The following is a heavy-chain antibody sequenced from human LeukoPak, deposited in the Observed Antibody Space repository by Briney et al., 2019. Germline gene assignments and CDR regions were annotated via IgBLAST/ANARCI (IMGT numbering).Heavy chain of an antibody. V-gene: IGHV3-48*04. Sequence: GGSLRLSCAASGFTFSSYSMNWVRQAPGEGLEWVSYISSSGSTIYYADSVKGRFTISRDNAKNTLYLQMNRLRAEDAAVYYCAKAPVTTCSGAYCYPFDYWGQGTLVTVSS. CDR2: ISSSGSTI. CDR3: AKAPVTTCSGAYCYPFDY. CDR1: GFTFSSYS. J-gene: IGHJ4*02. D-gene: IGHD2-21*01.